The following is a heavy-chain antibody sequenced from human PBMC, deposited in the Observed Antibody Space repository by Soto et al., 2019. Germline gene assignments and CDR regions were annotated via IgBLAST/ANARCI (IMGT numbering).Heavy chain of an antibody. V-gene: IGHV1-69*01. CDR1: GGTFSSYS. CDR3: AIEYSSSPPYYPIGY. D-gene: IGHD6-6*01. J-gene: IGHJ4*02. CDR2: IIPIFGTA. Sequence: QVQLVQSGAEVKKPGSSVKVSCKASGGTFSSYSISWVRQAPGQGLEWMGGIIPIFGTANYAQKFQGRVPITADESTSTAYVELSSLRSEDTAVYYCAIEYSSSPPYYPIGYWGQGTLVTVSS.